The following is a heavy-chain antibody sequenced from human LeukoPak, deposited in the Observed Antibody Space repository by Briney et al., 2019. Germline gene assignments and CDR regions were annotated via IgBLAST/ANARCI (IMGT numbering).Heavy chain of an antibody. Sequence: GGSLRLSCAASGFTFDDYGMSWVRQAPGKGLEWVSGINWNGGSTGYADSVKGRFTISRDNAKNSLYLQMNSLRAEDTALYHCARTGYSSGLIKTNWFDPWGQGTLVTVSS. J-gene: IGHJ5*02. V-gene: IGHV3-20*01. D-gene: IGHD6-19*01. CDR2: INWNGGST. CDR3: ARTGYSSGLIKTNWFDP. CDR1: GFTFDDYG.